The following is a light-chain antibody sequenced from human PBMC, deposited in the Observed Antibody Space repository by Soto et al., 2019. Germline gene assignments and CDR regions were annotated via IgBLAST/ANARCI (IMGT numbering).Light chain of an antibody. CDR3: CSYAGSSTRV. CDR1: SGDVGAYNY. V-gene: IGLV2-11*01. Sequence: QSALTQPRSVSGSPGQSVTISCTGTSGDVGAYNYVSWYQQHPGKAPKLMIYDVSKRPSGVPDRFSGSKSANTASLTISGLQAEDESAYYCCSYAGSSTRVFGGGTKLTVL. CDR2: DVS. J-gene: IGLJ2*01.